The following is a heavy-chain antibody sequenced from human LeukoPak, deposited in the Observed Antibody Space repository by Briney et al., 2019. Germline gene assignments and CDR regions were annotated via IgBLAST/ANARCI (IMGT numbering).Heavy chain of an antibody. D-gene: IGHD6-19*01. Sequence: PGGSLRLSCAASGFTFSSYWMNWARQAPGKGLEWVASINHNGNVNYYVDSVKGRFTISRDNAKNSLYLQMNSLRAEDTAVYYCARAGSGWYSEYYFDYWGQGTLVNVSS. V-gene: IGHV3-7*03. J-gene: IGHJ4*02. CDR1: GFTFSSYW. CDR2: INHNGNVN. CDR3: ARAGSGWYSEYYFDY.